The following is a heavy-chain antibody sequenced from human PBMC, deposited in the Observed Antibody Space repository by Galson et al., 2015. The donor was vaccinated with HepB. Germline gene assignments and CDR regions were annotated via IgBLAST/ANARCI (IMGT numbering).Heavy chain of an antibody. CDR1: GGTFSSYA. CDR2: IIPIFGTA. CDR3: ARGGTTVTFRFDY. J-gene: IGHJ4*02. V-gene: IGHV1-69*13. D-gene: IGHD4-11*01. Sequence: SVKVSCKASGGTFSSYAISWVRQAPGQGLEWMGGIIPIFGTANYAQKFQGRVTITADESTSTAYMELSSLRSEDTAVYYCARGGTTVTFRFDYWGQGTLVTVSS.